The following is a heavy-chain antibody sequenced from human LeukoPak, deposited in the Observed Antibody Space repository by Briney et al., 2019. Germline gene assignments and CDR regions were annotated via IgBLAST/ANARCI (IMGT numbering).Heavy chain of an antibody. Sequence: GESLRLSCAASGFTFNTYWMTWARQAPGKGLEWLANIKPDGSDEYYLDSVKGRFTVSRDSAKNSLYLQMNSLRAEDTAVYYCARHLDWAFDYWGQGTLVTVSS. CDR3: ARHLDWAFDY. CDR2: IKPDGSDE. D-gene: IGHD2-21*01. V-gene: IGHV3-7*01. J-gene: IGHJ4*02. CDR1: GFTFNTYW.